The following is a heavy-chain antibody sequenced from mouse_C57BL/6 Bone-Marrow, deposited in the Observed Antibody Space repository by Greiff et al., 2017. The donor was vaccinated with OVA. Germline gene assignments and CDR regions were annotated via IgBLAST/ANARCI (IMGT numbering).Heavy chain of an antibody. CDR1: GFTFSSYT. V-gene: IGHV5-4*01. CDR3: ARDPLKGYYAMDY. Sequence: VQLKESGGGLVKPGGSLKLSCAASGFTFSSYTMSWVRQTPEKRLEWVATISDGGSYTYYPDNVKGRFTISRDNAKNNLYLQMSHLKSEDTAMYYCARDPLKGYYAMDYWGQGTSVTVSS. CDR2: ISDGGSYT. J-gene: IGHJ4*01.